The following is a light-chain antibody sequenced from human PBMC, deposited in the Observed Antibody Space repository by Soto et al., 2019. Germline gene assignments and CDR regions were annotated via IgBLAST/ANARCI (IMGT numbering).Light chain of an antibody. CDR2: AAS. CDR1: QSVSSY. CDR3: QQRSNWPPSWT. Sequence: EIVLTQSPATLSLSPGDRATLSCRASQSVSSYLAWYQQKPGQAPRLLIYAASNRATGIPARFSGSGSGTDFTLTISSLEPEDFAVYYCQQRSNWPPSWTFGQGTKVEIK. V-gene: IGKV3-11*01. J-gene: IGKJ1*01.